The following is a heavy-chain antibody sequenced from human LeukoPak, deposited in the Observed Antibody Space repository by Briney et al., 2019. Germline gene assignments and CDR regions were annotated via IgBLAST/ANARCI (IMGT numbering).Heavy chain of an antibody. CDR3: ATTSYDLWSGYYTNRVGYFDY. CDR1: GFTFSSYA. Sequence: GGSLRLSCAASGFTFSSYAMSWVRQAPGKGLEWVSAISGSGGSTYYADSVKGRFTISRDNSKNTLYLQVNSLRAEDTAVYYCATTSYDLWSGYYTNRVGYFDYWGQGTLVTVSS. J-gene: IGHJ4*02. V-gene: IGHV3-23*01. CDR2: ISGSGGST. D-gene: IGHD3-3*01.